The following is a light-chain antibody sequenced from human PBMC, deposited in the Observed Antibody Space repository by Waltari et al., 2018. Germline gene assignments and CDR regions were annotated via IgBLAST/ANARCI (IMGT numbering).Light chain of an antibody. J-gene: IGLJ3*02. V-gene: IGLV2-11*01. Sequence: QSALTQPRSVSGSPGQSVTISCTGTSTYVGGNNSVSWYQQHPAKAPKLIIYDVTKRPSGVPDRFSGSKSGNTASLTISGLQAEDEADYYCCSYAGTYSMVFGGGTKLTV. CDR3: CSYAGTYSMV. CDR1: STYVGGNNS. CDR2: DVT.